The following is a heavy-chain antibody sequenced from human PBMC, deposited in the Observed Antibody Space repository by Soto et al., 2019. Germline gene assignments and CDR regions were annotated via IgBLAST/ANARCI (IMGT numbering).Heavy chain of an antibody. CDR1: GGSISSGDYY. CDR3: ARVIPKYQLPLGENWFDP. J-gene: IGHJ5*02. V-gene: IGHV4-30-4*01. D-gene: IGHD2-2*01. CDR2: IYYSGST. Sequence: SETLSLTCTVSGGSISSGDYYWSWIRQPPGKGLEWIGYIYYSGSTYYNPSLKSRVTISVDTSKNQFSLKLSSVTAADTAVYYCARVIPKYQLPLGENWFDPWGQGTLVTVS.